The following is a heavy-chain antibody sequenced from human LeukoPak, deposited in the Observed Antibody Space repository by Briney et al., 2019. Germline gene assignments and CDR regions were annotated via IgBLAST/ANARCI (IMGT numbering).Heavy chain of an antibody. CDR1: GYTFTSYG. V-gene: IGHV1-18*01. CDR3: ARDRPPEGVDGMDV. J-gene: IGHJ6*02. CDR2: ISAYNGNT. D-gene: IGHD3-3*01. Sequence: ASVKVSCKASGYTFTSYGISWVRQAPGQGLEWMGWISAYNGNTNYAQKLQGRVTMATDTSTSTAYMELRSLRSDDTAVYYCARDRPPEGVDGMDVWGQGTTVTVSS.